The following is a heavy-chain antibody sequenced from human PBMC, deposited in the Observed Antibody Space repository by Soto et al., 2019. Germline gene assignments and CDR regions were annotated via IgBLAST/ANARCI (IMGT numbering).Heavy chain of an antibody. D-gene: IGHD5-12*01. CDR2: INPTGSMT. V-gene: IGHV1-46*01. CDR3: ARDTGYDHDAFDI. J-gene: IGHJ3*02. Sequence: QVQLVQSGAEVKKPGASVKVSCKASGYSFITSYYMHWVRQAPGQGLEWMGIINPTGSMTKYSQRFQGRLPMTRETSTSTDYIELTTLTSEDTAVYFCARDTGYDHDAFDIWGQGTMVTVSS. CDR1: GYSFITSYY.